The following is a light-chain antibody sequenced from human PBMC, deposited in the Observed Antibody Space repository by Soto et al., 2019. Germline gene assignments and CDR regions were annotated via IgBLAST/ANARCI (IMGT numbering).Light chain of an antibody. Sequence: QSVLTQPPSVSAAPRQRVTMSCSGGSSNIGNNAVNWYQQLPGKAPKLLIFYDDLLSPGVSDRFSGSKSGTSASLAISGLQSEDEADYYCAAWDDSLNGVVFGGGTQLTVL. J-gene: IGLJ2*01. CDR1: SSNIGNNA. CDR2: YDD. V-gene: IGLV1-36*01. CDR3: AAWDDSLNGVV.